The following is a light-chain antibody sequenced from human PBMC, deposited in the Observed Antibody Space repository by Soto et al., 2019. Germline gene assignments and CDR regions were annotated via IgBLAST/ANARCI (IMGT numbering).Light chain of an antibody. CDR2: SNN. CDR1: SSNIGSKT. Sequence: QSVLTQPPSASGTPGPRVTISCSGSSSNIGSKTVNWYQQLPGTAPKLLIYSNNQRPSGVPDRFSGSKSGTSASLAISGLQAEDEADYYCAAWDDSLNGVVFGGGTKVPVL. J-gene: IGLJ2*01. CDR3: AAWDDSLNGVV. V-gene: IGLV1-44*01.